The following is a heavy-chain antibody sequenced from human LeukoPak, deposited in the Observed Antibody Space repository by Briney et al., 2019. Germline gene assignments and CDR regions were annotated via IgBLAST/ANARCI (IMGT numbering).Heavy chain of an antibody. V-gene: IGHV3-21*01. Sequence: GGSLRLSCVDSGFTFTNYNMNWVRQAPGKAMEWVSSITSSGTYTFYADSVKGRLTISRDNAKNSLFLQMDSLGPEDTAVYFCARDPYSGNYGAYYYYYMDVWGKGTTVTISS. J-gene: IGHJ6*03. CDR1: GFTFTNYN. D-gene: IGHD5-12*01. CDR2: ITSSGTYT. CDR3: ARDPYSGNYGAYYYYYMDV.